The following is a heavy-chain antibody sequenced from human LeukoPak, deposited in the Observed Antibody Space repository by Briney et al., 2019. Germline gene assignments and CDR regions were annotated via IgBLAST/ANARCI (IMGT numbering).Heavy chain of an antibody. CDR2: VYYSGST. D-gene: IGHD2-15*01. Sequence: SETLSLTCVVSGGSVSGYYWGWIRQPPGRGLEWIGYVYYSGSTNYNPSFKSRITISVDTSRNRFSLQLSSVTAADTAVYYCARIHRYCSGGACYVLDNWGQGTLVAVSS. V-gene: IGHV4-59*02. CDR1: GGSVSGYY. J-gene: IGHJ4*02. CDR3: ARIHRYCSGGACYVLDN.